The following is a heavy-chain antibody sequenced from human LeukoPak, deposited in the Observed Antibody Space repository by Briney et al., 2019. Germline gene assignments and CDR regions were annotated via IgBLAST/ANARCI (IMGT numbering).Heavy chain of an antibody. CDR1: GYTFTSYG. CDR2: ISAYNGNT. J-gene: IGHJ4*02. V-gene: IGHV1-18*01. CDR3: ARQGYGVTSQGAADY. D-gene: IGHD4-23*01. Sequence: GASVKVSCKSSGYTFTSYGISWVRQATGQGLEWMGWISAYNGNTSYAQNLQGRVTLTTDTSTSTAYVELRSLRSDDTAVYYCARQGYGVTSQGAADYWGQGTLVTVSS.